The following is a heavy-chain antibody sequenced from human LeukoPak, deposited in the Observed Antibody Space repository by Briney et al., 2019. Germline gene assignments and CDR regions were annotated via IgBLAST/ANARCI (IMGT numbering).Heavy chain of an antibody. D-gene: IGHD6-6*01. J-gene: IGHJ4*02. Sequence: ASVKVSCKASGYTFTGYYMHWVRQAPGQGLEWMGWINPNSGGTNYAQKFQGRVTMTRDTSISTAYMELSRLRSDDTAVSYCARVIAARGSPGVQIDYWGQGTLVTVSS. CDR1: GYTFTGYY. CDR2: INPNSGGT. V-gene: IGHV1-2*02. CDR3: ARVIAARGSPGVQIDY.